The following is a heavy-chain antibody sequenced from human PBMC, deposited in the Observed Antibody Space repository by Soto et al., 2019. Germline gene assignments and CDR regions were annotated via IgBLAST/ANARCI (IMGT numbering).Heavy chain of an antibody. CDR3: ARGDRITMVRGVKYGMDV. Sequence: PGESLKISCKCSGYSFTSYWIGWVRQMPGKGLEWMGTIYPGDSDTRYSPSFQGQVTISADKSISTAYLQWSSLKASDTAMYYCARGDRITMVRGVKYGMDVWGQGTTVTVSS. J-gene: IGHJ6*02. CDR1: GYSFTSYW. V-gene: IGHV5-51*01. CDR2: IYPGDSDT. D-gene: IGHD3-10*01.